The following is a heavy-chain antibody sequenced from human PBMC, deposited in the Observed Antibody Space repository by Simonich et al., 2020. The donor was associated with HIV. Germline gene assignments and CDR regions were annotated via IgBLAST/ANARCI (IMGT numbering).Heavy chain of an antibody. Sequence: QVKLQQWGAGLLKPSETLSLTCAVYGGSFSGYYWSWIRQPQGKGLEWIGEIVHRRNTNYNPSPKSRVTKFVETSKNQCSLRVSSVTAADTAVYYCARIGELGIGLDYWGQGTLVTVSS. D-gene: IGHD7-27*01. CDR2: IVHRRNT. J-gene: IGHJ4*02. CDR1: GGSFSGYY. CDR3: ARIGELGIGLDY. V-gene: IGHV4-34*12.